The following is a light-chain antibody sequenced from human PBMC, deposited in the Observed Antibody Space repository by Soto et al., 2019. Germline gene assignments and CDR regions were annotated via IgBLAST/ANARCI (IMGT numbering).Light chain of an antibody. CDR1: SSDVGSSNF. J-gene: IGLJ2*01. CDR3: CSYAGTFTPVV. CDR2: DVT. V-gene: IGLV2-11*01. Sequence: QSALTQPRSESGYPGQSVAISCTGTSSDVGSSNFVSWYQQHPGKAPKLMIYDVTARPSGVPDRFSASKSGNTASLTISGLQAEDQADYYCCSYAGTFTPVVFGGGTKLTVL.